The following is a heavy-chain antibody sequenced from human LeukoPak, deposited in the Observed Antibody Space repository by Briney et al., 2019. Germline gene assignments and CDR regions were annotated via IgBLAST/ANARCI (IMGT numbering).Heavy chain of an antibody. V-gene: IGHV1-8*01. J-gene: IGHJ4*02. CDR1: GYTFTSYD. CDR3: ARGGRHNDYVWGSYRHY. D-gene: IGHD3-16*02. Sequence: ASVKVSCGASGYTFTSYDINWVRQATGQGLEWMGWMNPNSGNTGYAQKFQGRVTMTRNTSISTAYMELSSLRSEDTAVYYCARGGRHNDYVWGSYRHYWGQGTLVTVSS. CDR2: MNPNSGNT.